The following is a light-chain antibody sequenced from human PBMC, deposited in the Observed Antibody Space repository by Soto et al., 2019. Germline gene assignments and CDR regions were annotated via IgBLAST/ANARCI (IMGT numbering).Light chain of an antibody. J-gene: IGKJ2*01. Sequence: EIVMTQSPATLSVSPGGSATLSCRASQHVSSNFAWYRQKPGQAPTLLSYRASTRATGSPARFSGSRSGTEFTLTISSLQYEDFAVYYCQQYNNWPYTFGQGTKLEIK. CDR2: RAS. CDR1: QHVSSN. CDR3: QQYNNWPYT. V-gene: IGKV3-15*01.